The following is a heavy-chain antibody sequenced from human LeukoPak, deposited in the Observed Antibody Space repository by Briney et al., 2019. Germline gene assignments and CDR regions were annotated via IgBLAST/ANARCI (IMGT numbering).Heavy chain of an antibody. CDR1: GFTVSSYF. Sequence: GGSLRLSCAASGFTVSSYFMSWVRQAPGKGLEWVSSIDFTSRYIYNADSVKGRFTTSRDNAKNSLDLQMNSLKVEDTAVYYCATPAAGPGAEYSLYWGQGTLVIVSS. CDR3: ATPAAGPGAEYSLY. J-gene: IGHJ1*01. CDR2: IDFTSRYI. D-gene: IGHD6-13*01. V-gene: IGHV3-21*01.